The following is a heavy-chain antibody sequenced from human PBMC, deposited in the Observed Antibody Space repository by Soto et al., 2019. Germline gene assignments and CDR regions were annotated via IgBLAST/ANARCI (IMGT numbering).Heavy chain of an antibody. CDR2: INPNSGGT. CDR3: ARSPSTIAARPDY. V-gene: IGHV1-2*02. D-gene: IGHD6-6*01. J-gene: IGHJ4*02. CDR1: GYTFTGYY. Sequence: ASVKVSCKASGYTFTGYYLHWVRQAPGQGLEWMGWINPNSGGTHYAQKFQGRLTMTRDTSISTAYMELSRLTSDETAVYYCARSPSTIAARPDYWGQGTLVTVSS.